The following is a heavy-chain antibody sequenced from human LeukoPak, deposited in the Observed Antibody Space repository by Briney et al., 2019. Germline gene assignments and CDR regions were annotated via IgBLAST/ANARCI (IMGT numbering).Heavy chain of an antibody. D-gene: IGHD6-13*01. J-gene: IGHJ3*02. V-gene: IGHV7-4-1*02. CDR1: GYTFTSYA. CDR3: ARHPNGYSSIAFDI. CDR2: INANTGNP. Sequence: ASVKVSCKASGYTFTSYAMNWVRQAPGQGLEWMGWINANTGNPAYAQGFTGRFVFSLDTSVSTAYLQISSLKAEDTAMYYCARHPNGYSSIAFDIWGQGTMVTVSS.